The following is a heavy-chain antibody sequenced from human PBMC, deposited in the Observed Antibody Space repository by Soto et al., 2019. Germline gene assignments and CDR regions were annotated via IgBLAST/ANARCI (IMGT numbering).Heavy chain of an antibody. D-gene: IGHD6-13*01. Sequence: GGSLRLSCAASGFTFRSFTMNWVRQAPGKGLEWVSTISSNSAYIYYTDALRGRFTISRDNAKNSLHLQMNSLRAEDTAAYYCTRDESRASSVRGWLDPWGPGNLVTVSS. CDR1: GFTFRSFT. V-gene: IGHV3-21*01. CDR2: ISSNSAYI. CDR3: TRDESRASSVRGWLDP. J-gene: IGHJ5*02.